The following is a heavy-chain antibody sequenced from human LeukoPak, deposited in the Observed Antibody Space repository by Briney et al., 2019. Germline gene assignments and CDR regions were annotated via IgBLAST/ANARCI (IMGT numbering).Heavy chain of an antibody. Sequence: GGSLRLSCAASGFTFSDYYMSWIRQAPGKGLEWISYITSSSSYTNYADSVKGRFTISRDNANNSLYLQMNSLRAEDTAVYYCARVKRGRQLGNWFDPWGQGTLVTVSS. CDR1: GFTFSDYY. D-gene: IGHD6-13*01. V-gene: IGHV3-11*05. CDR3: ARVKRGRQLGNWFDP. CDR2: ITSSSSYT. J-gene: IGHJ5*02.